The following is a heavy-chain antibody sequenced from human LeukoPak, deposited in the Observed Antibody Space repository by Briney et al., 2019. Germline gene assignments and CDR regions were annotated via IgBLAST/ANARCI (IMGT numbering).Heavy chain of an antibody. CDR3: AREGAGYRGYDYDYFYAMDV. D-gene: IGHD5-12*01. CDR2: INGNGGST. CDR1: GFTFEDHA. J-gene: IGHJ6*02. V-gene: IGHV3-20*04. Sequence: GSLRLSCAASGFTFEDHAMNWVRQVPGKGLEWVSGINGNGGSTGYADSVKGRFTISRDNAKDSVYLQMSSLRAEDTALYYCAREGAGYRGYDYDYFYAMDVWGQGTTVTVSS.